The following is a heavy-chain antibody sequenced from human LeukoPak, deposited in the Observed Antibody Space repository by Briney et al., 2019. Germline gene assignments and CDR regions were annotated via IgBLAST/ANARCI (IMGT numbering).Heavy chain of an antibody. CDR3: ARDTIAAAVYNWFDP. D-gene: IGHD6-13*01. CDR1: GYTLTELS. J-gene: IGHJ5*02. V-gene: IGHV1-24*01. Sequence: ASVKVSCKVSGYTLTELSMHWVRQAPGKGLEWMGGFDPEDGETIYAQKFQGRVTMTEDTSTDTAYMELSSLRSDDTAVYYCARDTIAAAVYNWFDPWGQGTLVTVSS. CDR2: FDPEDGET.